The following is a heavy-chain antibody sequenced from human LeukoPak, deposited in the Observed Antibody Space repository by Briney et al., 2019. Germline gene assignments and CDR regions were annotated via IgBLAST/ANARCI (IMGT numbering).Heavy chain of an antibody. J-gene: IGHJ4*02. V-gene: IGHV1-8*01. CDR3: ARGGYYYDSSGSQVDY. D-gene: IGHD3-22*01. CDR1: GYTFTSYD. CDR2: MNPNSGNT. Sequence: ASVKVSCKASGYTFTSYDISWVRQATGQGLEWMGWMNPNSGNTGYAQKFQGRVTMTRNTSISTAYMELSSLRSEDTAVYYCARGGYYYDSSGSQVDYWGQGTLVTVSS.